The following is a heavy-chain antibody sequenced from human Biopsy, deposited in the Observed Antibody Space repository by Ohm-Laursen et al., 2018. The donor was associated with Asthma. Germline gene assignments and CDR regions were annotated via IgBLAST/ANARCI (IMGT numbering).Heavy chain of an antibody. CDR2: VSSDGHNK. CDR1: GFVFSQCG. D-gene: IGHD3-22*01. V-gene: IGHV3-30*03. Sequence: SLRLSCTASGFVFSQCGMHWVRQGPGKGLEWVALVSSDGHNKYYEDSVKGRFTISRDNSRNRLYLQINSLTVEDSAVYFCTRQSGQEYGDSIPFDTWGQGTKVAVSS. J-gene: IGHJ3*02. CDR3: TRQSGQEYGDSIPFDT.